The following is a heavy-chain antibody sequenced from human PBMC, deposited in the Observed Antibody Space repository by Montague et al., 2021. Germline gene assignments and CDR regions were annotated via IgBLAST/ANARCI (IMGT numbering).Heavy chain of an antibody. V-gene: IGHV4-61*01. J-gene: IGHJ5*02. D-gene: IGHD3-22*01. CDR2: ICDGGSA. CDR3: AAYCYGGGGRGS. CDR1: GDSVRCGIYH. Sequence: SETLSLTCSVSGDSVRCGIYHWGWIRQSPGKGLEWIGYICDGGSATYKTSLGSRVTMSLDTSSNQFSLNLRSATAADTAVYYCAAYCYGGGGRGSWGQGTLVTVSS.